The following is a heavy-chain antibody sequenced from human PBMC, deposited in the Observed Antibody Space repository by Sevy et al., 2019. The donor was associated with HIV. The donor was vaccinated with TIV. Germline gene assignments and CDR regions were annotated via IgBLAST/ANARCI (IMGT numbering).Heavy chain of an antibody. CDR1: GFTFSSYA. V-gene: IGHV3-30-3*01. J-gene: IGHJ4*02. Sequence: WGSLRLSCAASGFTFSSYAMHWVRQAPGKGLEWVAVISYDGSNKYYADSVKGRFTISRDNSKNTLYLQMNSLRAEDTAVYYCARDPKPGIAAAGLIDYWGQGTVVTVSS. D-gene: IGHD6-13*01. CDR2: ISYDGSNK. CDR3: ARDPKPGIAAAGLIDY.